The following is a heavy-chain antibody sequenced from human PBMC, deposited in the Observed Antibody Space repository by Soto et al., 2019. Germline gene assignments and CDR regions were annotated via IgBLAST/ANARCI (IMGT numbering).Heavy chain of an antibody. D-gene: IGHD3-22*01. CDR1: GFTFSSYG. CDR2: IWYDGSNK. Sequence: QVQLVESGGGVVQPGRSLRLSCAASGFTFSSYGMHWVRQAPGKGLEWVAVIWYDGSNKYYADSVKGRFTISRDISKNTLYLQINSLRAENTAVYYCAKDSSGYYHDYWGQGTLVTVSS. V-gene: IGHV3-33*06. J-gene: IGHJ4*02. CDR3: AKDSSGYYHDY.